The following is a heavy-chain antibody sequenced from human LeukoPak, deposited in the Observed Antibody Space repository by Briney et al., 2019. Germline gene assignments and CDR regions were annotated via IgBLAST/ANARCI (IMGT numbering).Heavy chain of an antibody. CDR3: ARGGDIHLWINYYYYMDV. CDR2: IIPMFNTT. D-gene: IGHD5-18*01. CDR1: GYTFTSYA. J-gene: IGHJ6*03. V-gene: IGHV1-69*06. Sequence: ASVKVSCKASGYTFTSYAISWVRQAPGQGLEWMGGIIPMFNTTKYAQKFQDRVTITADKSTSTVYMELSSLRSEDTAVYYCARGGDIHLWINYYYYMDVWGKGTTVTVSS.